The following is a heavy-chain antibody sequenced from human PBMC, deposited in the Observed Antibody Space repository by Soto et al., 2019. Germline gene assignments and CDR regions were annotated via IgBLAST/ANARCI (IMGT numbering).Heavy chain of an antibody. V-gene: IGHV3-48*02. J-gene: IGHJ4*02. CDR3: ARGSSYVDTAMVTPFNY. CDR2: ISSSSTI. D-gene: IGHD5-18*01. CDR1: GFTFSIYS. Sequence: QPGGSLRLSCAASGFTFSIYSMNWVRHAPGKGLEWVSYISSSSTIYYADSVKGRFTISRDNAKNSLYLQMNSLRDEDTAVYYCARGSSYVDTAMVTPFNYWGQGTLVTVSS.